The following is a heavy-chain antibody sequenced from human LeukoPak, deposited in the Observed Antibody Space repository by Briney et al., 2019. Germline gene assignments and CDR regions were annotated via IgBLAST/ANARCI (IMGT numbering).Heavy chain of an antibody. Sequence: KTSETLSLTCTVSGVSTSSYYWSWIRQPPGKGLEWIGYIYYSGSTNYNPSLKSRVTISVDTSKNQFSLKLSSVTAADTAVYYCASGYGYDSSGYYYDYWGQGTLVTVSS. CDR1: GVSTSSYY. D-gene: IGHD3-22*01. CDR3: ASGYGYDSSGYYYDY. J-gene: IGHJ4*02. V-gene: IGHV4-59*01. CDR2: IYYSGST.